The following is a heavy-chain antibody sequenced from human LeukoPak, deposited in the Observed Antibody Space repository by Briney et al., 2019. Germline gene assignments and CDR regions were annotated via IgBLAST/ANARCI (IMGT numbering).Heavy chain of an antibody. CDR3: ARAGSGSGWYFDY. J-gene: IGHJ4*02. CDR2: ISPYNGDT. D-gene: IGHD6-19*01. CDR1: GYDFTSVG. V-gene: IGHV1-18*01. Sequence: ASVKVSCKASGYDFTSVGITWVRQAPGQGLEWMGWISPYNGDTRYVQKLQGRVTMTPDTSTSTAYMELRSLRFDDTAVFYCARAGSGSGWYFDYWGQGTLVTVSS.